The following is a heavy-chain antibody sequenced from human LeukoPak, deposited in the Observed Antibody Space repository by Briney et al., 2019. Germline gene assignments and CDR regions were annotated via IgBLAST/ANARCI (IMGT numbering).Heavy chain of an antibody. CDR2: IKQDGSEK. Sequence: PGGSLRLSCAASGFTFGLYRMSWVRQAPGKGLEWVANIKQDGSEKFYVDSVKGRFTLSRDNAKNSLFLQMNRLRAEDTAVYYCARDYYVSGWYGDYWGQGTLVTVSS. D-gene: IGHD6-19*01. CDR3: ARDYYVSGWYGDY. J-gene: IGHJ4*02. CDR1: GFTFGLYR. V-gene: IGHV3-7*04.